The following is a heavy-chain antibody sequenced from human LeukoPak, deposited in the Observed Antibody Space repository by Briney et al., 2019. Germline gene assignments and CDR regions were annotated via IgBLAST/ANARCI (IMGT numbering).Heavy chain of an antibody. CDR1: GGTFSSYA. Sequence: ASVKVSCKASGGTFSSYAISWVRQAPGQGLEWMGGIIPIFGTANYAQKFQGRVTITADESTSTAYMELSSLRSEDTAVYYCARDRSGSYSLDYWGQGTLVTVSS. CDR2: IIPIFGTA. V-gene: IGHV1-69*13. CDR3: ARDRSGSYSLDY. D-gene: IGHD1-26*01. J-gene: IGHJ4*02.